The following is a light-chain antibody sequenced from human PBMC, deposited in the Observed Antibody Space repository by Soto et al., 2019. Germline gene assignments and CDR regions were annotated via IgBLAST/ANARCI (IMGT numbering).Light chain of an antibody. J-gene: IGLJ1*01. Sequence: QSALTQPASVSGSPGQSITISCTGTSSDYVSWYQQHPGRAPKLMIYEVTNRPLGVSNRFSGSKSGNTASLTISGLQAEDEADYYCSSYTSSSTPYVFGTGTKVTVL. CDR2: EVT. CDR1: SSDY. V-gene: IGLV2-14*01. CDR3: SSYTSSSTPYV.